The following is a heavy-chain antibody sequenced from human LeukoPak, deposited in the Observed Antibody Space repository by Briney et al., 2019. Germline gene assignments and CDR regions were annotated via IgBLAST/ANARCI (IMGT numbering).Heavy chain of an antibody. CDR1: GFSFSSYA. J-gene: IGHJ4*02. D-gene: IGHD3-10*01. V-gene: IGHV3-30*04. Sequence: GRSLRLSCAASGFSFSSYAMHWVRQAPGKGLEWVAVISYDGSKEYYTDSVKGRFTISRDNSKNTLYLEMNSLRNEDTAVYYCASADFYGSGSYYSGSCDYWGQGTLVTVSS. CDR2: ISYDGSKE. CDR3: ASADFYGSGSYYSGSCDY.